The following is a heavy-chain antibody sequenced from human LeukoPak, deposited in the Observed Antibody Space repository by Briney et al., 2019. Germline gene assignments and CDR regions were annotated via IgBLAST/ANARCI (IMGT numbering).Heavy chain of an antibody. D-gene: IGHD6-19*01. V-gene: IGHV1-24*01. CDR3: ATDLVSVAALGY. Sequence: ASVKVSCKVSGYTLTELSMHWVRQAPGKGLDWMGGFDPEDGETIYAQKFQGRVTMTEDTSTDTAYMELSSLRSEDTAVYYCATDLVSVAALGYWGQGTLVTVSS. CDR2: FDPEDGET. CDR1: GYTLTELS. J-gene: IGHJ4*02.